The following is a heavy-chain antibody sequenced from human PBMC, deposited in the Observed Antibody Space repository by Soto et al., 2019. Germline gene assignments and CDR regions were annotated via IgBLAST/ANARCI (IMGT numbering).Heavy chain of an antibody. Sequence: PSETLSLTCTVSGGSVSSGSYYWSWIRQPPGKGLEWIGNIHYSGSTNYNPSLKSRVTISVDTSKNQFSLKLSSVTAADTAVYYCARDRGVGDTAMVRLGALHSYYYYYGMDVWGQGTTVTVSS. D-gene: IGHD5-18*01. CDR3: ARDRGVGDTAMVRLGALHSYYYYYGMDV. CDR1: GGSVSSGSYY. V-gene: IGHV4-61*01. J-gene: IGHJ6*02. CDR2: IHYSGST.